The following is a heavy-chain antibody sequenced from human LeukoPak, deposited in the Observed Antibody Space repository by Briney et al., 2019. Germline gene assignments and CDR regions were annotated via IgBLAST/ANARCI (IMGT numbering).Heavy chain of an antibody. CDR1: GYTFTSYG. CDR3: ARDNSVRDEAWWFNP. Sequence: ASVKVSCKASGYTFTSYGIRWVRQAPGQGLEWMGWISAYNGNTNYAQKLQGRVTLTRDMSTSTDYSELSSLRSEDTAVYYCARDNSVRDEAWWFNPWGQGTLVTVSS. J-gene: IGHJ5*02. D-gene: IGHD5-24*01. V-gene: IGHV1-18*01. CDR2: ISAYNGNT.